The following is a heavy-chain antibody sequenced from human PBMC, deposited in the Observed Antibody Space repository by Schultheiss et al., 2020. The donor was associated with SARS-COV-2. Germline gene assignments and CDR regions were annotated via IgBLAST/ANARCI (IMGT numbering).Heavy chain of an antibody. V-gene: IGHV4-34*01. CDR1: GGSISSYY. J-gene: IGHJ4*02. CDR3: ARDIGGDQWFGELLHLFDY. Sequence: SETLSLTCTVSGGSISSYYWSWIRQPPGKGLEWIGEINHSGSTNYNPSLKSRVTISVDTSKNQFSLKLSSVTAADTAVYYCARDIGGDQWFGELLHLFDYWGQGTLVTVSS. CDR2: INHSGST. D-gene: IGHD3-10*01.